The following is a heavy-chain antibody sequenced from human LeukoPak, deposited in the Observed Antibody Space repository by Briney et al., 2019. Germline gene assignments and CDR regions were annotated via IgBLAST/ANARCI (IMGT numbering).Heavy chain of an antibody. CDR3: ARDLGDGYLDY. CDR2: IYYSGST. V-gene: IGHV4-31*03. CDR1: GGSISSGGYY. D-gene: IGHD5-24*01. J-gene: IGHJ4*02. Sequence: PSETLSLTCTVSGGSISSGGYYCSWIRQHPGKGLEWIGYIYYSGSTYYNPSLKSRVTISVDTSKNQFSLKLSSVTAADTAVYYCARDLGDGYLDYWGQGTLVTVSS.